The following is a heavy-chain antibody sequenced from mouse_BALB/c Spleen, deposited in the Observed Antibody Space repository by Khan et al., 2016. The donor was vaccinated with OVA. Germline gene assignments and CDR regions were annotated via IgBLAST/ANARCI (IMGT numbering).Heavy chain of an antibody. D-gene: IGHD3-2*02. CDR2: IYPGTDNS. Sequence: QVQLKQSGAELVRPGASVKLSCKTSGYIFTSYWIHWVKQRPGQGLEWIARIYPGTDNSYYNEKFKDKATLTADKSSSTAYMQLSSLKSEDSDVNICAREEALYHFDHWGQGTTLTVSS. J-gene: IGHJ2*01. CDR3: AREEALYHFDH. CDR1: GYIFTSYW. V-gene: IGHV1-76*01.